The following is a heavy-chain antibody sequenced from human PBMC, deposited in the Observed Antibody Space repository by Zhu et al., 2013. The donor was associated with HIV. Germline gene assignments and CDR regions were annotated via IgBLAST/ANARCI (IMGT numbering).Heavy chain of an antibody. V-gene: IGHV1-69*12. CDR2: IIPLFGAP. Sequence: QVQLVQSGAEVKKPGSSVKVSCKASGGTFSSYAFSWVRQAPGQGLEWMGGIIPLFGAPNYAQEFQGRVTITADESTTTAYMELSSLRSEDTAVYYCARMYPDGDFAGYFDYWGQGTLVTVSS. J-gene: IGHJ4*02. D-gene: IGHD4-17*01. CDR1: GGTFSSYA. CDR3: ARMYPDGDFAGYFDY.